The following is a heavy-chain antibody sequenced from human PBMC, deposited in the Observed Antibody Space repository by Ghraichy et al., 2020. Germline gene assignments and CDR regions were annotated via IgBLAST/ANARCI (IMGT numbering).Heavy chain of an antibody. CDR1: GGSISSRGYY. CDR2: IHYGGST. D-gene: IGHD2-8*01. V-gene: IGHV4-39*01. J-gene: IGHJ6*03. CDR3: ARHGGSCSDGVCYFNLSHTHYIDV. Sequence: SETLSLTCTVSGGSISSRGYYWGWIRQSPGKGLEWIGNIHYGGSTLYNPSLESRVTMSVDTSMNQFSLRLRSVTAADTAVFYCARHGGSCSDGVCYFNLSHTHYIDVWGKGTTVTVSS.